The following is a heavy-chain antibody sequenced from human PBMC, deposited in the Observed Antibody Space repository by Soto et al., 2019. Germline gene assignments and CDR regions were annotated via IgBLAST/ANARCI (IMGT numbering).Heavy chain of an antibody. J-gene: IGHJ6*02. V-gene: IGHV3-33*01. CDR1: GFTFSSYG. Sequence: GGSLRLSCAASGFTFSSYGMHWVRQAPGKGLEWVTVIWYDGSNKYYADSVKGRFTISRDNSKNTLYLQMNSLRAEDTAVYYCAGGIGYSYGRGNYYYYYGMDVWGQGTTVTVSS. CDR3: AGGIGYSYGRGNYYYYYGMDV. D-gene: IGHD5-18*01. CDR2: IWYDGSNK.